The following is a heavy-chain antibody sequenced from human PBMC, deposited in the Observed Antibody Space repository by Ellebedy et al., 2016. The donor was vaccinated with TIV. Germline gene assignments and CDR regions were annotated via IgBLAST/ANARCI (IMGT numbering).Heavy chain of an antibody. D-gene: IGHD4/OR15-4a*01. CDR2: IYPGDSRS. Sequence: ASVKVSCKGSGYTFTNYWIGWVRQMPGKGLEWMATIYPGDSRSKYAPPFQGQVTISVDKSNSVAYLQWSSLKASDTAMYYWVRRGETVVSAADYWGQGTPVTVSS. CDR3: VRRGETVVSAADY. J-gene: IGHJ4*02. CDR1: GYTFTNYW. V-gene: IGHV5-51*01.